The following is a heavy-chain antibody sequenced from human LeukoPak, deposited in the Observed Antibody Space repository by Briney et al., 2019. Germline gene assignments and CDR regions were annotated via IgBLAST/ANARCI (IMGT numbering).Heavy chain of an antibody. J-gene: IGHJ1*01. CDR3: AKDDIVVVPAASYFQH. V-gene: IGHV3-23*01. D-gene: IGHD2-2*01. CDR2: ISGSGGST. CDR1: GFTFSSYA. Sequence: GGSLRLSCAASGFTFSSYAMSWVRQAPVKGLEWVSAISGSGGSTYYADSVKGRFAISRDNSKNTLYLQMNSLRAEDTAVYYCAKDDIVVVPAASYFQHWGQGTLVTVSS.